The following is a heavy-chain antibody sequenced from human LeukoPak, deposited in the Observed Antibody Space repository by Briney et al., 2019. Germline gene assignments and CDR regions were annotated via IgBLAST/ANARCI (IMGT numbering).Heavy chain of an antibody. D-gene: IGHD5-24*01. V-gene: IGHV1-69*06. CDR1: GGTFSSYA. CDR2: IIPIFGTA. CDR3: ARVRDGYNDAYDI. Sequence: SVKVSCKASGGTFSSYAISWVRQAPGQGLEWMGGIIPIFGTANYAQKFQGRVTITADKSTSTAYMELSSLRSEDTAVYYCARVRDGYNDAYDIWGQGTMVTVSS. J-gene: IGHJ3*02.